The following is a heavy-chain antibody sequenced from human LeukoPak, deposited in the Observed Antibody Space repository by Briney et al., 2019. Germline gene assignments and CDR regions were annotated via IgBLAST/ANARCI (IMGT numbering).Heavy chain of an antibody. CDR1: GFTVSSNY. Sequence: HPGGSLRLSCAASGFTVSSNYLSSVRQAPGKGLEWVSTIYSDGSTYYANSVKGRFTISRDNSKNTLYLQMNSLRAEDTAVYYCVLGYCSGVSCYHDYWGQGTLVTVSS. V-gene: IGHV3-53*01. CDR2: IYSDGST. D-gene: IGHD2-15*01. CDR3: VLGYCSGVSCYHDY. J-gene: IGHJ4*02.